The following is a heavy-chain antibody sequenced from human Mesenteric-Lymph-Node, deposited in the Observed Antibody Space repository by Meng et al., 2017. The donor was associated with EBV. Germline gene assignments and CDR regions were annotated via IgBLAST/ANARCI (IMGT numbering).Heavy chain of an antibody. J-gene: IGHJ5*02. D-gene: IGHD3-16*01. CDR3: AALGSFASSIDP. Sequence: QGQLQPWGAGLWKPPGTLSLTFAVYGGSFSDNYCTWIRQPPGKGLEWSGEVNHAGTTIYNPSLESRVTISVDTSKNQFSLKLTSVTAADTAVYFCAALGSFASSIDPWGQGTLVTVSS. V-gene: IGHV4-34*01. CDR1: GGSFSDNY. CDR2: VNHAGTT.